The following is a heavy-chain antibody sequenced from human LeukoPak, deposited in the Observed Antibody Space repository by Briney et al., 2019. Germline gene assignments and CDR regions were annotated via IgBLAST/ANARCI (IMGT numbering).Heavy chain of an antibody. D-gene: IGHD5-24*01. V-gene: IGHV3-64D*06. CDR2: ITGYGGST. CDR3: ARRDDYSAYDC. Sequence: GGSLRLSCAVSGVTVSSNYMSWVRQAPGKGLETVSAITGYGGSTFYADSVKGRLTISRDNSKNTLYLQMSSLRAEDTAMYYCARRDDYSAYDCWGQGTLVTVSS. CDR1: GVTVSSNY. J-gene: IGHJ4*02.